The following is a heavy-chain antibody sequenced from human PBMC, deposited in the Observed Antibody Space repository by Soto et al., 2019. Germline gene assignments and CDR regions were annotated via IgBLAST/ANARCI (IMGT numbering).Heavy chain of an antibody. CDR2: IYPGESDT. J-gene: IGHJ4*02. D-gene: IGHD6-19*01. V-gene: IGHV5-51*01. Sequence: GESLKISCKGSGYSFTSYWIGWVRQIPGKGLEWMGIIYPGESDTRYSLSFQGQVTISADKSISTAYLQWSSLKASDTAMYYCARQIAEAGPGSEYWGQGSLVIVSS. CDR1: GYSFTSYW. CDR3: ARQIAEAGPGSEY.